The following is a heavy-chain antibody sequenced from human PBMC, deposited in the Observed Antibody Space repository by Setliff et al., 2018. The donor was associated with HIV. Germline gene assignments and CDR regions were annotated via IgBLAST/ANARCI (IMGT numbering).Heavy chain of an antibody. CDR2: INPSGGST. D-gene: IGHD2-8*01. CDR3: ASGSGYCKNGVCYIGVHRTPDKYYFDS. Sequence: GASVKVSCKASGYTFTSYYMHWVRQAPGQGLEWMGIINPSGGSTNYEQKFQGRVTMTTDELMTTAYLELSRLRSEDTAVYYCASGSGYCKNGVCYIGVHRTPDKYYFDSWGQGALVTVSS. J-gene: IGHJ4*02. CDR1: GYTFTSYY. V-gene: IGHV1-46*01.